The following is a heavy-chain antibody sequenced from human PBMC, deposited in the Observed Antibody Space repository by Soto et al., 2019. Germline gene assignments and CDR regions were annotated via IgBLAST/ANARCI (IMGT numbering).Heavy chain of an antibody. Sequence: GGSLRLSCAASGLTFTSYTLNWVRQAPGKGLEWVASFRDAGDYRYLYYADSVRGRFSMSRDNAKNSLYLQMNSLRAEDTAVYYCAREPNSSLNSFFDYWGLGTPVTVSS. V-gene: IGHV3-21*01. CDR3: AREPNSSLNSFFDY. CDR2: FRDAGDYR. D-gene: IGHD6-13*01. CDR1: GLTFTSYT. J-gene: IGHJ4*02.